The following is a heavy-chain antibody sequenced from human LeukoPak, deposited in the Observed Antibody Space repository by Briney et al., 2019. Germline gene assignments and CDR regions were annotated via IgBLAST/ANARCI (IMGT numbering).Heavy chain of an antibody. Sequence: PGGSLRLSCAASGFTFSSYATYWVRQAPGKGLEWVSGIFGIGGSTHYADSVKGRFTISRDNSKNTVYLQMNSLRAEDTAVYYCAKTTTGYSSGRFPGWPVDYWGQGTLVTVSS. V-gene: IGHV3-23*01. J-gene: IGHJ4*02. CDR3: AKTTTGYSSGRFPGWPVDY. CDR2: IFGIGGST. D-gene: IGHD6-19*01. CDR1: GFTFSSYA.